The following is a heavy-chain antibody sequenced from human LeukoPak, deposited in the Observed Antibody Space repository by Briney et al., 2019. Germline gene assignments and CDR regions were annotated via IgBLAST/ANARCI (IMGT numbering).Heavy chain of an antibody. D-gene: IGHD3-22*01. CDR3: ASYSPQYYYDSSGYSHGDWFDP. J-gene: IGHJ5*02. CDR2: INHSGST. CDR1: GGSFSGYY. V-gene: IGHV4-34*01. Sequence: SETPSLTCAVYGGSFSGYYWSWIRQPPGKGLEWIGEINHSGSTNYNPSLKSRVTISVDTSKNQFSLKLSSVTAADTAVYYRASYSPQYYYDSSGYSHGDWFDPWGQGTLVTVSS.